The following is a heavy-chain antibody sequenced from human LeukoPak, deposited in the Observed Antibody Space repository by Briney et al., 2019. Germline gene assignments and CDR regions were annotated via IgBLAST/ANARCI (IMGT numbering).Heavy chain of an antibody. CDR3: AISPVEAATGY. CDR2: INEDGSEK. D-gene: IGHD2-15*01. J-gene: IGHJ4*02. CDR1: GFTFSSYS. Sequence: GGSLRLACAGSGFTFSSYSMNWVGQAPGKGLEWVANINEDGSEKYYVDSVKGRFTISRDNAKNSLYLQMNSLRADDTAVYFCAISPVEAATGYWGQGTLVTVSS. V-gene: IGHV3-7*01.